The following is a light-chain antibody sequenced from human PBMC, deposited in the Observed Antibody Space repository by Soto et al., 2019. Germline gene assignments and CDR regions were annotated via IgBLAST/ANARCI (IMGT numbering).Light chain of an antibody. CDR1: QSVSSSH. CDR2: GAS. J-gene: IGKJ1*01. V-gene: IGKV3-20*01. Sequence: IVLTQSPVSLSLSPGERATVSWRAIQSVSSSHLAWYHQTPGQAPRLLIYGASNRVTGITDRFSGSGSGTDFTLTISRLEPEDFAVYYCKQHGSSGTFGQGTKVDIK. CDR3: KQHGSSGT.